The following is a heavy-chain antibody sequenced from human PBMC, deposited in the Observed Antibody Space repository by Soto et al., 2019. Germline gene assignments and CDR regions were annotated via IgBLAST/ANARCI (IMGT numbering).Heavy chain of an antibody. V-gene: IGHV3-30*18. CDR1: GFTFSTYG. CDR3: AKDQSHAFDI. Sequence: QVQLVESGGGVVQPGRSLRFSCVASGFTFSTYGMYWVRQAPGKGLEWVAVLSYDGSDKYYADSVKGRFTISRDNSKNTLYLQMNSLRAEDTAVYYCAKDQSHAFDIWGQGTMVTVSS. J-gene: IGHJ3*02. CDR2: LSYDGSDK.